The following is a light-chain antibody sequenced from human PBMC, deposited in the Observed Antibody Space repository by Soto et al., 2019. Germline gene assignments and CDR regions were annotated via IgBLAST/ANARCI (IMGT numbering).Light chain of an antibody. Sequence: AIRMTQSPSSLSASTGDRVTITCRSSKGISSYLAWYHQKPGKAPKLLIYAASTLQRGVPSRFSGSGSGTNFTLTISCLLAEDFVNLYCQQYYSYSVFPFGPGAKVHI. J-gene: IGKJ3*01. CDR1: KGISSY. CDR2: AAS. V-gene: IGKV1-8*01. CDR3: QQYYSYSVFP.